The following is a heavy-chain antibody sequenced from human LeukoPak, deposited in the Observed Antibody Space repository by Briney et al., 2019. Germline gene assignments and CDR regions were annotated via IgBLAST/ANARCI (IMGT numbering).Heavy chain of an antibody. CDR3: ARDGSIDY. V-gene: IGHV3-7*01. CDR1: GFTLSRYW. Sequence: GGSLRLSCAASGFTLSRYWMSWVRQAPGKGLEGVANIKEDGSEKYFVDSVKGRFTISRDNAKNSLYLQMNSLRADDTAVYYCARDGSIDYWGQGTLVTVSS. CDR2: IKEDGSEK. J-gene: IGHJ4*02.